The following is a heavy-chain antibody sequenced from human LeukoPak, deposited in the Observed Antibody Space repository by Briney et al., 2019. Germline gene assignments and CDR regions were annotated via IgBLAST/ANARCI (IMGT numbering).Heavy chain of an antibody. J-gene: IGHJ5*02. V-gene: IGHV1-46*01. CDR3: ARGDDPISYGSGSPWFDP. Sequence: EASVKVSCKASGYTFTGYYMHWVRQAPGQGLEWMGIINPSGGSTSYARKFQGRVTMTRDTSTSTVYMELSSLRSEDTAVYYCARGDDPISYGSGSPWFDPWGQGTLVTVSS. CDR2: INPSGGST. CDR1: GYTFTGYY. D-gene: IGHD3-10*01.